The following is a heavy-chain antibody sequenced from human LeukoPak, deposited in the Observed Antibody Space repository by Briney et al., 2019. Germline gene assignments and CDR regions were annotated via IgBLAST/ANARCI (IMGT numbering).Heavy chain of an antibody. CDR2: IYYSGST. V-gene: IGHV4-59*01. CDR1: GGSISSYY. J-gene: IGHJ4*02. Sequence: PSETLSLTCAVSGGSISSYYWSWIRQPPGKGLEWIGYIYYSGSTNYNPSLKSRVTISVDTSKNQFSLKLSSVTAADTAVYYCARQHSRGWTPYYFDYWGQGTLVTVSS. CDR3: ARQHSRGWTPYYFDY. D-gene: IGHD6-19*01.